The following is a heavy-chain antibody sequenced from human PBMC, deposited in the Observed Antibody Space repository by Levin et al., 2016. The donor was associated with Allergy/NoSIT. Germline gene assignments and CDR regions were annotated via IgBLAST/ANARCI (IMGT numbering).Heavy chain of an antibody. V-gene: IGHV3-66*01. Sequence: GGSLRLSCAASGFTVSSNYMSWVRQAPGKGLEWVSVIHSGGTIYYADSVKGRFTISRDNSENTLYLQMNILRVEDTAVYYCARESCPSGTCLNFDYWGQGTLVTVSS. D-gene: IGHD6-25*01. CDR3: ARESCPSGTCLNFDY. J-gene: IGHJ4*02. CDR2: IHSGGTI. CDR1: GFTVSSNY.